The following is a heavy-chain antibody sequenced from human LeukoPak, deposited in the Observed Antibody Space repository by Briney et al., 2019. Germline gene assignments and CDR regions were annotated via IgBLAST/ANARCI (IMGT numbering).Heavy chain of an antibody. D-gene: IGHD5-18*01. Sequence: GASVKVSCKASGFTFTSSAVQWVRQARGQRLEWIGWIVVGSGNTNYAQKFQERVTITRDMSTSTAYMELSSLRSEDTAVYYSAAAHSYELPDYWGQGTLVTVSS. CDR2: IVVGSGNT. CDR1: GFTFTSSA. V-gene: IGHV1-58*01. CDR3: AAAHSYELPDY. J-gene: IGHJ4*02.